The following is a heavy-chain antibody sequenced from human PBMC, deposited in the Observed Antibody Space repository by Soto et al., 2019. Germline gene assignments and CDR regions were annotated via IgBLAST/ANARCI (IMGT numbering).Heavy chain of an antibody. CDR3: AGGGAGSGPFTWELPDH. CDR2: ITPFSGDV. D-gene: IGHD1-26*01. J-gene: IGHJ4*02. CDR1: GNTFTYRY. Sequence: QMQLVQSGAEVKKTGSSVTVSCKALGNTFTYRYLHWVRQAPGQALEWMGWITPFSGDVHYAQKFQERGTSTRGRAINTAYMQMSSLRSEDTAIYFCAGGGAGSGPFTWELPDHWGQGTLVTVSS. V-gene: IGHV1-45*02.